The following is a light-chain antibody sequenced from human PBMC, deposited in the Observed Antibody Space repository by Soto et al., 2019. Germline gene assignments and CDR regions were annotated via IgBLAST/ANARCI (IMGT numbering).Light chain of an antibody. CDR3: QQHGTSPYT. CDR1: QSVNSRD. Sequence: EIVLTQSPGTLSLSPGERATLSCRASQSVNSRDLAWYQQKPGQAPRLLIYGASTRATGIPDRFSGSGSGIDFTLTISRLEPEDFAVYYCQQHGTSPYTFGQGTRLDIK. CDR2: GAS. V-gene: IGKV3-20*01. J-gene: IGKJ2*01.